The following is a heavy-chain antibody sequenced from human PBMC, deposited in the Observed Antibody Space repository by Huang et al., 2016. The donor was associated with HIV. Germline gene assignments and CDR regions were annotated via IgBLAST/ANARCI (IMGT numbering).Heavy chain of an antibody. CDR1: GFTFNNFG. D-gene: IGHD2-15*01. CDR3: AKESRWYSDLDN. Sequence: QVQLVESGGGVVQPGRSLRLSCVASGFTFNNFGMHWVRQAPGKGVECVAVISYDGSSGRYSESVKGRFTISRDNPMDTLYLQMNSLRPDDTAVYYCAKESRWYSDLDNWGQGTLVTVSS. J-gene: IGHJ4*02. CDR2: ISYDGSSG. V-gene: IGHV3-30*18.